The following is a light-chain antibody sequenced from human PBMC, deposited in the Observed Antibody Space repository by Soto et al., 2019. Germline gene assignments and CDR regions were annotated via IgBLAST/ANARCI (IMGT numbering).Light chain of an antibody. CDR3: QQYGGSPLT. CDR1: QSVSSSY. J-gene: IGKJ4*01. Sequence: EIVLTQSPGTLSLSPGERATLSCRASQSVSSSYLAWYQQKPGQAPRLLIYGASSRDTGIPDRFSGSGSGTDFTLTISRLEPEDFAVYYCQQYGGSPLTFGGGTKVEIK. CDR2: GAS. V-gene: IGKV3-20*01.